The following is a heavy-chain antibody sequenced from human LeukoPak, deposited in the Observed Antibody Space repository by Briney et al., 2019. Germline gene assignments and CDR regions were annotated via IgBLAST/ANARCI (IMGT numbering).Heavy chain of an antibody. CDR3: AREVKEQWLVRGNWFDP. CDR1: GYTFTSYY. CDR2: ISAYNGNT. J-gene: IGHJ5*02. D-gene: IGHD6-19*01. Sequence: ASVKVSCKASGYTFTSYYINWVRQAPGQGLEWMGWISAYNGNTNYAQKLQGRVTMTTDTSTSTAYMELRSLRSDDTAVYYCAREVKEQWLVRGNWFDPWGQGTLVTVSS. V-gene: IGHV1-18*01.